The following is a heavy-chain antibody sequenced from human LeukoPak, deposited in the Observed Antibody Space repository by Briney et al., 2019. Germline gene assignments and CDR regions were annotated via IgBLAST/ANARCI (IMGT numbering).Heavy chain of an antibody. D-gene: IGHD5-12*01. CDR2: VDPEDGET. Sequence: ASVKVSCKVSGYTFTDYYMHWVQQAPGKGLEWMGLVDPEDGETIYAEKFQGRVTITADTSTDTAYMELSSLRSDDTAVYYCARDDPNSGYDFDYWGQGTLVTVSS. CDR1: GYTFTDYY. V-gene: IGHV1-69-2*01. CDR3: ARDDPNSGYDFDY. J-gene: IGHJ4*02.